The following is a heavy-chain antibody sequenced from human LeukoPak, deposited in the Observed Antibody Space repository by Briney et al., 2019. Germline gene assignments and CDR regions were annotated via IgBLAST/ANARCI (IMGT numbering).Heavy chain of an antibody. CDR3: TRDGLGYCSSTSCYYHYMDV. D-gene: IGHD2-2*01. V-gene: IGHV3-21*01. CDR1: GFTFSSYS. CDR2: ISSSSSYI. Sequence: GGSLRLSCAASGFTFSSYSMNWVRQAPGKGLEWVSSISSSSSYIYYADSVKGRFTISRDNAKNSLYLQMNSLRAEDTAVYYCTRDGLGYCSSTSCYYHYMDVWGKGTTVTVSS. J-gene: IGHJ6*03.